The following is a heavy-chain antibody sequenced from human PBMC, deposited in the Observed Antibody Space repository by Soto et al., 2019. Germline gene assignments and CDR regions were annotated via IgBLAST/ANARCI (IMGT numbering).Heavy chain of an antibody. CDR3: ARLGAASRYYYYGMDV. Sequence: SVKVSCKASGGTFSSYAISWVRQAPGQGLEWMGGIIPIFGTANYAQKFQGRVTITADKSTSTAYMELSSLRSEDTAVYYCARLGAASRYYYYGMDVWGQGTTVTVSS. V-gene: IGHV1-69*06. D-gene: IGHD1-26*01. CDR1: GGTFSSYA. J-gene: IGHJ6*02. CDR2: IIPIFGTA.